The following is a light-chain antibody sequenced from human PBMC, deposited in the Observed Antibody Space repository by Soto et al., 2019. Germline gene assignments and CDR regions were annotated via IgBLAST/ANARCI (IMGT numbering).Light chain of an antibody. J-gene: IGLJ2*01. CDR2: EVS. CDR1: SSDVGGYNY. CDR3: SSYTSSSPHVV. V-gene: IGLV2-14*01. Sequence: QSALTQPASVSGSPGQSITIPCTGTSSDVGGYNYVSWYQQHSGKAPKLMIYEVSNRPSGVSNRFSGSKSGNTASLTISGLQAEDEADYYCSSYTSSSPHVVFGGGTKLTVL.